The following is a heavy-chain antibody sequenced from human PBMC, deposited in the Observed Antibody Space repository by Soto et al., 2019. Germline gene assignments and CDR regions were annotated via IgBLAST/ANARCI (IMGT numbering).Heavy chain of an antibody. CDR3: ARDKDWAFDY. Sequence: EASLRPSCVTSGFIFRIFSIVCVRQAPGKGLEWISYIFATSTTIYYADSVKGRFTVSRDNAKNSLFLLINSLRAEDTAVYYCARDKDWAFDYWGQGP. D-gene: IGHD3-9*01. CDR1: GFIFRIFS. V-gene: IGHV3-48*04. CDR2: IFATSTTI. J-gene: IGHJ4*02.